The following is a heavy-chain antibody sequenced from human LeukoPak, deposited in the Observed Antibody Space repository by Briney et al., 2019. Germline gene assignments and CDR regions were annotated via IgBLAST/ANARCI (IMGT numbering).Heavy chain of an antibody. V-gene: IGHV3-7*04. J-gene: IGHJ6*03. CDR3: ARGVPAAKYYYYYMDV. CDR2: IKQDGSEK. CDR1: GFTFSDYY. D-gene: IGHD2-2*01. Sequence: GGSLRLSCAASGFTFSDYYMSWIRQAPGKGLEWVANIKQDGSEKYYVDSVKGRFTISRDNAKNSLYLQMNSLRAEDTAVYYCARGVPAAKYYYYYMDVWGKGTTVTVSS.